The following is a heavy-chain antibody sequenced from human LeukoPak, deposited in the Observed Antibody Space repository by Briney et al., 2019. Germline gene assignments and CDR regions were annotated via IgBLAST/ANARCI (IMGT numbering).Heavy chain of an antibody. CDR1: GFTFSTYA. J-gene: IGHJ4*02. D-gene: IGHD6-13*01. Sequence: PGGSLRPSCAASGFTFSTYALSWVRQAPGKGLEWVSVICGSGGTTYYADSVKGRFTISRDNSTKTLFLQMNSLGAADTAVYYCAKGSSSSCYGNFDYWGQGTLVTVSS. CDR3: AKGSSSSCYGNFDY. V-gene: IGHV3-23*01. CDR2: ICGSGGTT.